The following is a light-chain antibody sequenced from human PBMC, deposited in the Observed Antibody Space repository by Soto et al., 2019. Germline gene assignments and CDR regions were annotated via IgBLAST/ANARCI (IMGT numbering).Light chain of an antibody. CDR1: QSISSW. CDR3: QQYNSYPFT. CDR2: DAS. J-gene: IGKJ3*01. V-gene: IGKV1-5*01. Sequence: IQMTQSPSTLSASVRDRVTITCRASQSISSWLAWYQQKPGKAPKLLIYDASSLESGVPSRFSGSGSGTEFTLTISSLQPDDFGTYYCQQYNSYPFTFGPGTKVDIK.